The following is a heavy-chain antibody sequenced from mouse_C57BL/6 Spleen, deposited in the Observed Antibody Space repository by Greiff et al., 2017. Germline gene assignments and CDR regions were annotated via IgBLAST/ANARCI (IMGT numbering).Heavy chain of an antibody. CDR3: ARLGYDYDNFDY. D-gene: IGHD2-4*01. Sequence: EVMLVESGGGLVQPGGSLKLSCAASGFTFSDYYMYWVRQTPEKRLEWVAYISNGGGSTYYPDTVKGRFTISRDNAKNTLYLQMSRLKFEDTAMYYCARLGYDYDNFDYWGQGTTLTVSS. J-gene: IGHJ2*01. CDR2: ISNGGGST. CDR1: GFTFSDYY. V-gene: IGHV5-12*01.